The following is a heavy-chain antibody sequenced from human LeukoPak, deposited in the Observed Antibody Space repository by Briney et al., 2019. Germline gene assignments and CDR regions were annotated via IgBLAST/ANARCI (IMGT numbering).Heavy chain of an antibody. CDR1: GYTFIKFA. CDR2: INADTGNT. V-gene: IGHV1-3*01. CDR3: ARGSVTPRYGLDV. Sequence: ASVKVSCKASGYTFIKFAIHWVRQAPGHGLEWIGWINADTGNTKLSQRFQGRVTISRDTPARTVYMALSSLTFEDTAIYYCARGSVTPRYGLDVWGQGTTVTVSS. J-gene: IGHJ6*02. D-gene: IGHD4-17*01.